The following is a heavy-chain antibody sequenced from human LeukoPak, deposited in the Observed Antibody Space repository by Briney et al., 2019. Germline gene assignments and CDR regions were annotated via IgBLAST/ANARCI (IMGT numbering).Heavy chain of an antibody. CDR3: ARGEGDYAFDY. Sequence: ASVKVSCKASGYTFTGYFIQWVRQAPGQGLEWMGWINPNSADTNYAQNFQGRVTMTRDTSITTAYMEVSSLRSDDTAVYYCARGEGDYAFDYWGQGTLVTVSS. CDR1: GYTFTGYF. D-gene: IGHD4-17*01. V-gene: IGHV1-2*02. J-gene: IGHJ4*02. CDR2: INPNSADT.